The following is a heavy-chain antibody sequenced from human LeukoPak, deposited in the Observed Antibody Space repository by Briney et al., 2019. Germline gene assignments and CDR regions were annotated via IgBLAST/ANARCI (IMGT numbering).Heavy chain of an antibody. J-gene: IGHJ3*02. CDR2: ISWNSGSI. D-gene: IGHD4-17*01. Sequence: GGSLRLSCAASGFTFDDYTMHWVRQAPGKGLEWVSGISWNSGSIGYADSVKGRFTISRDNAKNSLYLQMNSLRAEDTALYYCAKDPGDYVAFDIWGQGTMVTVSS. CDR1: GFTFDDYT. V-gene: IGHV3-9*01. CDR3: AKDPGDYVAFDI.